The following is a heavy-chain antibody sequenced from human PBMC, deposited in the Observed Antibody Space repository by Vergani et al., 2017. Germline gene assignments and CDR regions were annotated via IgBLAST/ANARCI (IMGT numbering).Heavy chain of an antibody. D-gene: IGHD6-6*01. CDR3: TRECSSSSGRGLDI. CDR2: LTGGGGST. Sequence: EVQLLESGGSLKQPGGSVRLSCAASGFTFSTYAMHWVRQAPGKGLEWVSALTGGGGSTYYADSIKGRFTVSRDTAKNSLYLQMNSLGAEDTAVYYCTRECSSSSGRGLDIWGQGTMVTVSS. V-gene: IGHV3-23*01. J-gene: IGHJ3*02. CDR1: GFTFSTYA.